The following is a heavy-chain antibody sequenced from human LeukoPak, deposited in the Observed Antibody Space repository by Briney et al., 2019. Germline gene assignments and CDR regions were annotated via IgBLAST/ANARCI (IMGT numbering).Heavy chain of an antibody. Sequence: GGSLRLSCAASGFTFRNYAVHWVRQAPGKGLEWVAVISYDGNHTFYADSVKGRFAISRDNSKNTLFLQMSALRADDTAVYYCARAKRGLTDYWGRGTLVTVSS. CDR1: GFTFRNYA. CDR3: ARAKRGLTDY. CDR2: ISYDGNHT. D-gene: IGHD2-8*01. J-gene: IGHJ4*02. V-gene: IGHV3-30*09.